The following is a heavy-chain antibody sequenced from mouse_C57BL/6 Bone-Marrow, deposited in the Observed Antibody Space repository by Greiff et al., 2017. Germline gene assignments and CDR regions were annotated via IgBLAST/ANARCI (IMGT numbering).Heavy chain of an antibody. V-gene: IGHV1-22*01. Sequence: EVKLQESGPELVKPGASVKMSCKASGYTFTDYNMHWVKQSHGKSLEWIGYINPNNGGTSYNQKFKGKATLTVNKSSSTAYMELRSLTSEDSAVYYCARGYGSIYRYFDVWGTGTTVTVSS. CDR1: GYTFTDYN. J-gene: IGHJ1*03. CDR2: INPNNGGT. CDR3: ARGYGSIYRYFDV. D-gene: IGHD1-1*01.